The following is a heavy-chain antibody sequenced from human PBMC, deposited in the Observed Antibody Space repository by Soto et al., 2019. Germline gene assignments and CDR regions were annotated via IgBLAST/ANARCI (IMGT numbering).Heavy chain of an antibody. J-gene: IGHJ4*02. Sequence: QVQLVQSGAEVKKPGASVKVSCKASGYTFSSYYIHWVRQAPGQGLEWIGIINPNGGSTNYAQNFXXXXXXXXXXXXXXXXXXXXXXXXXXXXXXXXXXXXXLGDCWGQGTLVTVSS. CDR3: XXXXXLGDC. D-gene: IGHD3-9*01. CDR2: INPNGGST. V-gene: IGHV1-46*01. CDR1: GYTFSSYY.